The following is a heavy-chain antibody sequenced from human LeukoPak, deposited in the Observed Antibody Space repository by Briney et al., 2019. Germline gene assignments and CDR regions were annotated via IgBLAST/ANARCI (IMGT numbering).Heavy chain of an antibody. D-gene: IGHD3-3*01. CDR2: ISGDGGST. CDR3: AKDVFVESAWDFDY. V-gene: IGHV3-43*01. J-gene: IGHJ4*02. CDR1: VLTSSGDW. Sequence: GGSLRLSCAASVLTSSGDWIRSGRQAPGKRLWWVSAISGDGGSTYDADSVKGRFTSTRDNSKNSLYLQMNSLRTEDTALYYWAKDVFVESAWDFDYWGQGTPVTVSS.